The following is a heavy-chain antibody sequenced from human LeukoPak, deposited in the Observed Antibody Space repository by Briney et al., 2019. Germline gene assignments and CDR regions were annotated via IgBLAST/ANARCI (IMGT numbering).Heavy chain of an antibody. D-gene: IGHD3-10*01. V-gene: IGHV1-18*01. CDR2: VTAFNENT. CDR1: GFALTTYN. Sequence: GASVKVSCKASGFALTTYNIVWLRQAPGQGLEWVGWVTAFNENTHYSRKVQGRVTMTRDTSTSTAYMELRSLRSDDTAVYYCATYGSSYFDYWGQGTLVTVSS. J-gene: IGHJ4*02. CDR3: ATYGSSYFDY.